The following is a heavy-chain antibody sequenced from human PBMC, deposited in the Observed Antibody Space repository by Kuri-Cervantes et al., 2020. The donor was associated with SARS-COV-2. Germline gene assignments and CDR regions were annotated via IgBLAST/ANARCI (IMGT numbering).Heavy chain of an antibody. CDR1: GYTFTSYG. Sequence: ASVKVPCKASGYTFTSYGISWVRQAPGQGLEWMGWISAYNGNTNYAQKLQGRVTMTTDTSTSTAYMELRSLRSDDTAIYYCAGDAMIITLFGLENWVDAWGQGTLVTVSS. V-gene: IGHV1-18*01. CDR3: AGDAMIITLFGLENWVDA. J-gene: IGHJ5*02. D-gene: IGHD3/OR15-3a*01. CDR2: ISAYNGNT.